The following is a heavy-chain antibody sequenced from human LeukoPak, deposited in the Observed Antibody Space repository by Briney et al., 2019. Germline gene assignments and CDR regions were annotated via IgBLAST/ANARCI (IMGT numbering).Heavy chain of an antibody. V-gene: IGHV4-59*08. CDR2: IFYNGST. J-gene: IGHJ4*02. CDR1: GGSMSSYY. Sequence: SETLSLTCTVSGGSMSSYYWSWIRQPPGKGLEWIGYIFYNGSTNYNPSLKSRVTLSVDTSKNQFSLKLGSVTAADTAVYYCARQPHMLGAYYFDYWGQGTLVTVSS. CDR3: ARQPHMLGAYYFDY. D-gene: IGHD1-26*01.